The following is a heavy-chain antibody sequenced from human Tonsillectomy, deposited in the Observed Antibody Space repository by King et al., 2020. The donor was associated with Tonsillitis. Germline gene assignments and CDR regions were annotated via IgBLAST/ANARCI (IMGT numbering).Heavy chain of an antibody. CDR1: GGSVSGNY. Sequence: QLQESGPGLVKPSETLSLTCTVSGGSVSGNYWSWIRQPAGKGLEWIGRIYTRGNTDYNPSLKSRVTMSIDTSKNQFSLKLSSVTAADTAVYYCARGEFRVTPFDCWGQGALVTVSS. D-gene: IGHD4-23*01. CDR2: IYTRGNT. J-gene: IGHJ4*02. V-gene: IGHV4-4*07. CDR3: ARGEFRVTPFDC.